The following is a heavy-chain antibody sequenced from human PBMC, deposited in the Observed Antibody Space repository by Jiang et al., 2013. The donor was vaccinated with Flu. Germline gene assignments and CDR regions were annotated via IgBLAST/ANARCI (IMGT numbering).Heavy chain of an antibody. CDR3: ARGYGVVVVAGLIYYYYGMDV. V-gene: IGHV4-34*01. Sequence: LLKPSETLSLTCAVYGGSFSGYYWSWIRQPPGKGLEWIGEINHSGSTNYNPSLKSRVTISVDTSKNQFSLKLSSVTAADTAVYYCARGYGVVVVAGLIYYYYGMDVWGKGTTVTVSS. CDR1: GGSFSGYY. CDR2: INHSGST. J-gene: IGHJ6*04. D-gene: IGHD2-15*01.